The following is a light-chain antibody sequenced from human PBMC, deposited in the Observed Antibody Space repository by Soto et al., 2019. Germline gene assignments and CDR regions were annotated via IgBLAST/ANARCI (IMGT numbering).Light chain of an antibody. V-gene: IGKV1-27*01. CDR3: QKYDRAPT. CDR1: QGIGTA. J-gene: IGKJ1*01. CDR2: TAS. Sequence: DIQMTQSPSSLSASVGDRVTITCRPRQGIGTALAWYQQKPGAVPKLLVHTASTLQSGVPSRFSGSGSGTDFTLTISSLQPEDVATYYCQKYDRAPTFGPGTKVEIK.